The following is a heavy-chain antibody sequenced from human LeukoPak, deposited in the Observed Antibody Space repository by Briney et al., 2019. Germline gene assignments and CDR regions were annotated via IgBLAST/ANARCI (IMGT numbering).Heavy chain of an antibody. V-gene: IGHV3-73*01. CDR3: TSITADAAMVGFDF. Sequence: GGSLRLSCAASGFTFSGSAMHWVRQASGKGLEWVGRIRSKAHNYATAYTASVKGRFTISRDDSKNTVYLQMNSLKTEDTAVYYCTSITADAAMVGFDFWGQGALVTVSS. CDR2: IRSKAHNYAT. D-gene: IGHD5-18*01. CDR1: GFTFSGSA. J-gene: IGHJ4*02.